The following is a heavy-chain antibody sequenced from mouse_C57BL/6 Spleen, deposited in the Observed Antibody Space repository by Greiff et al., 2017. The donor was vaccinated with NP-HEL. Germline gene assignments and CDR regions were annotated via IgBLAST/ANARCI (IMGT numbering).Heavy chain of an antibody. J-gene: IGHJ1*03. CDR3: ARGGGSSLLHV. V-gene: IGHV1-52*01. CDR2: IDPSDSET. Sequence: QVQLQQPGAELVRPGSSVKLSCKASGYTFSSYWMHWVKQRPIQGLEWIGNIDPSDSETHYNQKFKDKATLTVDKSSSTAYMQLSSLTSEDSAVYYCARGGGSSLLHVWGTGTTVTVSS. CDR1: GYTFSSYW. D-gene: IGHD1-1*01.